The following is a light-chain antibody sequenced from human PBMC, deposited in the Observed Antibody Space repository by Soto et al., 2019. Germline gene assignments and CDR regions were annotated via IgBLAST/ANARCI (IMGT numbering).Light chain of an antibody. J-gene: IGKJ1*01. Sequence: DIPMTQSPSALSASVGDRVTITCRANQTVSNYVNWYQQRPGQVPSLLIYGVSNLQGGVPSRFSGSGSGTDFTLTISSLQPEDFATYYCQQTYRLWSFGQGTKVEVK. CDR2: GVS. CDR3: QQTYRLWS. CDR1: QTVSNY. V-gene: IGKV1-39*01.